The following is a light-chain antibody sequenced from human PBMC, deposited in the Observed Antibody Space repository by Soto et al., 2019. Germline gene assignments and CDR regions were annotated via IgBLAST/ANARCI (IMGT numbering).Light chain of an antibody. CDR2: GAS. CDR3: QQYGGSPGT. Sequence: EVVLTQSPGTLSLSPGEGATLSCRARQSVRSSYLAWYQQKPGQAPRLLIYGASSRATGIPDRFSGSGSGPDFTLTISRREAEDFAVYYCQQYGGSPGTVGQGTNVESK. CDR1: QSVRSSY. V-gene: IGKV3-20*01. J-gene: IGKJ1*01.